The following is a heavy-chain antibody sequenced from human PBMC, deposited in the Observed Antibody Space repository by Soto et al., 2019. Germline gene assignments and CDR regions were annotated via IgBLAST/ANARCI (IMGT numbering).Heavy chain of an antibody. CDR1: GVTFDDYG. CDR2: INWNGGST. V-gene: IGHV3-20*04. J-gene: IGHJ3*02. Sequence: GGSLRLSCAASGVTFDDYGMSWVRQAPGKGLEWVSGINWNGGSTGYADSVKGRFTISRDNAKNSLYLQMNSLRAEDTALYYCARDIGPVADDAFDIWGQGTMVTVSS. CDR3: ARDIGPVADDAFDI. D-gene: IGHD2-15*01.